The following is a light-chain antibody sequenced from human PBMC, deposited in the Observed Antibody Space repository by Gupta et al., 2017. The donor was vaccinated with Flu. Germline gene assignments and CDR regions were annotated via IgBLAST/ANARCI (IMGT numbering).Light chain of an antibody. J-gene: IGLJ3*02. CDR3: SSYTSSNSLE. CDR1: SSDVGGYNY. V-gene: IGLV2-14*01. CDR2: ELI. Sequence: QSALTQPASVSGSPGQSITISCTGTSSDVGGYNYVSWYQHHSGKAPKLMSYELIIRPSGVSNRFSGSKSGNTASLTISGLQAEDEADYYCSSYTSSNSLEFGGGTKLTVL.